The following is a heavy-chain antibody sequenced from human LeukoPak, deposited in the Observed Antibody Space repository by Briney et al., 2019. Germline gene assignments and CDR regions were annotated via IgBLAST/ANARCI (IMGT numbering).Heavy chain of an antibody. CDR3: ARVGYSSSIDY. D-gene: IGHD6-6*01. Sequence: SETLSLTCTVSGGSISSSNYYWGWIRQPPGKGLECIGSIFYSGRTYYNPSLKSRVTISVDTSMNQFSLKLSSVTAADTAVYYCARVGYSSSIDYWGQGTLVTVSS. V-gene: IGHV4-39*07. J-gene: IGHJ4*02. CDR1: GGSISSSNYY. CDR2: IFYSGRT.